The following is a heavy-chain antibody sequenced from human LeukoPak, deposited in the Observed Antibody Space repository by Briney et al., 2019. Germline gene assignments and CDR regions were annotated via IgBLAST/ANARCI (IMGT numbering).Heavy chain of an antibody. CDR1: GGSISGRY. J-gene: IGHJ4*02. V-gene: IGHV4-59*11. Sequence: SETLSLTCTVSGGSISGRYWSWIRQSPGKGLEWIGYIYYRGNTNYNPSLKSRVTISVDTSKNQFSLRPTSVTAADTAVYYCARSYDTSGYYYYFDYWGQGTLVTVSS. CDR3: ARSYDTSGYYYYFDY. CDR2: IYYRGNT. D-gene: IGHD3-22*01.